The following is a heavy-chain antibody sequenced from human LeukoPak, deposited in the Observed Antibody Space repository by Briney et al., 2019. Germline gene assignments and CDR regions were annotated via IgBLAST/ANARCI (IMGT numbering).Heavy chain of an antibody. CDR1: GFTFSNYW. CDR2: IKQDGSEK. CDR3: ARLYGSGSYYNPYYYYGMDV. J-gene: IGHJ6*02. Sequence: GGSLRLSCAASGFTFSNYWMSWVRQAPGKGLEWVANIKQDGSEKYYVDSVKGRFTFSRDSAKNSLYLQMSSLRAEDTAVYYCARLYGSGSYYNPYYYYGMDVWGQGTTVTVSS. V-gene: IGHV3-7*01. D-gene: IGHD3-10*01.